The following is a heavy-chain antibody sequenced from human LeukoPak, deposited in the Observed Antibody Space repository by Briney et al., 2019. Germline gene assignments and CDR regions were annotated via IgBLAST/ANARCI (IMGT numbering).Heavy chain of an antibody. Sequence: PSETLSLTCTVPGGSISSSSYYWGWIRQPPGKGLEWIGRIYYIGSTYYNPSLKSRVTISVDTSKNQFSLKLSSVTAAAAAVYYCASVIRGQLGFRGQGTLVTVSS. D-gene: IGHD6-6*01. J-gene: IGHJ4*02. V-gene: IGHV4-39*07. CDR3: ASVIRGQLGF. CDR1: GGSISSSSYY. CDR2: IYYIGST.